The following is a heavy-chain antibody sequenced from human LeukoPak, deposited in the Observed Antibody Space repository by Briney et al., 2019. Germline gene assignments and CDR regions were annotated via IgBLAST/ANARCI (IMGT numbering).Heavy chain of an antibody. CDR1: GFTFSSYS. V-gene: IGHV3-48*01. J-gene: IGHJ5*02. CDR3: ARAGSLVLMVYANWFDP. D-gene: IGHD2-8*01. Sequence: GGSLRLSCAASGFTFSSYSMNWVRQAPGKGLEWVSYISSSSSTIYYADSVKGRFTISRDNAKNSLYLQMNSLRAEDTAVYYCARAGSLVLMVYANWFDPWGQGTLVTVSS. CDR2: ISSSSSTI.